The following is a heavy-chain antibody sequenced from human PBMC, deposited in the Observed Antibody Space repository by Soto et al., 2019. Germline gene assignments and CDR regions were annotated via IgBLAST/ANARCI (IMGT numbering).Heavy chain of an antibody. CDR2: INHAGSA. Sequence: PSETLSLTCAVYVESFSGHYWTWVRQSPGKGLEWIGEINHAGSANYNPSLKSRSIISIDTSKNQFSLKLSSVTAADTAVYYCACIFSGGYSYGFYYYGMDVWGQGTTVT. CDR3: ACIFSGGYSYGFYYYGMDV. V-gene: IGHV4-34*01. J-gene: IGHJ6*02. CDR1: VESFSGHY. D-gene: IGHD5-18*01.